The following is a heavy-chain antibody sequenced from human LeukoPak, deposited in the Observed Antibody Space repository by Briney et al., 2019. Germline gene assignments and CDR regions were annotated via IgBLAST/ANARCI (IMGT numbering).Heavy chain of an antibody. CDR1: GFTFSSYS. CDR3: ARDTSGVCSSTSCSDAFDI. D-gene: IGHD2-2*01. Sequence: GGSLRLSCAASGFTFSSYSMNWVRQAPGKGLEWVSSISSSSSYIYYADSVKGRFTISRDNAKNSLYLQMNSLRAEDTAVYYCARDTSGVCSSTSCSDAFDIWGQGTMVTVSS. CDR2: ISSSSSYI. V-gene: IGHV3-21*01. J-gene: IGHJ3*02.